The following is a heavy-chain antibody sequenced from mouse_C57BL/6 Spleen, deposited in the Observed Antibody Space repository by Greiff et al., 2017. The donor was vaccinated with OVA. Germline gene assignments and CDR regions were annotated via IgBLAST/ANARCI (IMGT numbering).Heavy chain of an antibody. V-gene: IGHV5-17*01. CDR2: ISSGSSTI. Sequence: EVQLQESGGGLVKPGGSLKLSCAASGFTFSDYGMHWVRQAPEKGLEWVAYISSGSSTIYYADTVKGRFTISRDNAKNTLFLQMTSLRSEDTAMYYCARGEAYYSNFGRFAYWGQGTLVTVSA. CDR3: ARGEAYYSNFGRFAY. J-gene: IGHJ3*01. D-gene: IGHD2-5*01. CDR1: GFTFSDYG.